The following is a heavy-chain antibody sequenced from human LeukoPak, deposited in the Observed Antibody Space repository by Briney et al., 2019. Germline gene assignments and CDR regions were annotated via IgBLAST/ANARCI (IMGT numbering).Heavy chain of an antibody. J-gene: IGHJ4*02. V-gene: IGHV4-59*12. CDR2: IYYSGST. CDR1: GGSISSYY. D-gene: IGHD4-17*01. Sequence: SETLSLTCTVSGGSISSYYWSWIRQPPGKGLEWIGYIYYSGSTNYNPSLKSRVTISVDTSKNQFSLKLSSVTAADTAVYYCAREVGYGDYHSLDYWGQGTLVTVSS. CDR3: AREVGYGDYHSLDY.